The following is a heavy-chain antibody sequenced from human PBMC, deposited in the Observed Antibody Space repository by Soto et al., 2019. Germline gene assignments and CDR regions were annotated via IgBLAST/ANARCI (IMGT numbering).Heavy chain of an antibody. CDR3: ASSPQKFKYKSIWWGPHFDN. Sequence: EVQLVESGGGLIQPGGSLRLSCAASGFTVSNNYMTWVRQAPGKGLEWVSIIYDAGSRYYADSVKGRFTISRDNSKNTLYLQMNCLRAEDMAVYYCASSPQKFKYKSIWWGPHFDNWGQGTLVAVSS. D-gene: IGHD2-8*02. V-gene: IGHV3-53*01. CDR2: IYDAGSR. J-gene: IGHJ4*02. CDR1: GFTVSNNY.